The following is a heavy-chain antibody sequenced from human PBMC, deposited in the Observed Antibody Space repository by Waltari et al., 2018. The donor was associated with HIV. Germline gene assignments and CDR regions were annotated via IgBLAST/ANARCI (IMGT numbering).Heavy chain of an antibody. CDR3: AREYFYESSGYYYRSTFDY. Sequence: EVQLVESGGGLFQPGESLRLSCAASGFPFSSHWMSWVRQAPGKGLEWVANIKPDGSETYYVDSVKGRFTISRDNAKTSLYLQMNSLRAEDTAVYFCAREYFYESSGYYYRSTFDYWGQGTLVTVSS. CDR2: IKPDGSET. V-gene: IGHV3-7*01. D-gene: IGHD3-22*01. J-gene: IGHJ4*02. CDR1: GFPFSSHW.